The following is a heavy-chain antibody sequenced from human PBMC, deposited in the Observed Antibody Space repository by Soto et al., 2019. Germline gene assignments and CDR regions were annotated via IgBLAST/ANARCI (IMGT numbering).Heavy chain of an antibody. CDR3: AKHDSSGYSNHYYYYGMDV. CDR1: GFTFSSYW. CDR2: IYGDGSST. Sequence: EVQLVESGGGLVQPGGSLRLSCAASGFTFSSYWMHWVRQAPGKGLVWVSRIYGDGSSTTHADSVKGRFTISRDNSKNTLYLQMNSLRAEDTAVYYCAKHDSSGYSNHYYYYGMDVWGQGTTVTVSS. V-gene: IGHV3-74*01. J-gene: IGHJ6*02. D-gene: IGHD3-22*01.